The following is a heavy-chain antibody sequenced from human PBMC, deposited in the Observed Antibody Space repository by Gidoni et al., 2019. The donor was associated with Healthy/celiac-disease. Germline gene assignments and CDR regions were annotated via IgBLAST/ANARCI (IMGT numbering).Heavy chain of an antibody. V-gene: IGHV4-59*01. CDR1: GGSISSYY. CDR2: IYYSGST. J-gene: IGHJ5*02. D-gene: IGHD5-12*01. CDR3: ARARGEVYIVALDP. Sequence: PGLVKPSETLSLTCPVSGGSISSYYWSWIRQPPGKGLEWIGYIYYSGSTNYNPSLKSRVTISVDTSKNHFSLKLSSVTAADTAVYYCARARGEVYIVALDPWGQGTLVTVSS.